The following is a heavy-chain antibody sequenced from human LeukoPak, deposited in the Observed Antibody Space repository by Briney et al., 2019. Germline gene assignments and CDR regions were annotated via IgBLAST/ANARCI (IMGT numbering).Heavy chain of an antibody. V-gene: IGHV3-23*01. Sequence: GGSLRLSCAAPGFTFSSYAMSWVRQAPGKGLEWVSAISGSGGSTYYADSVKGRLTISRDNSKNTLYLQMDSLRVEDTAVYYCAKDLSGSGHYYDMDVWGQGTTVTVSS. J-gene: IGHJ6*02. CDR3: AKDLSGSGHYYDMDV. CDR2: ISGSGGST. CDR1: GFTFSSYA. D-gene: IGHD2-15*01.